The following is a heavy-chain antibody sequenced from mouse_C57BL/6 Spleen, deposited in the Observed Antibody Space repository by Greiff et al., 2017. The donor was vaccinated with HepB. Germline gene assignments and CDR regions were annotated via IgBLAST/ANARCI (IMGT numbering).Heavy chain of an antibody. V-gene: IGHV1-55*01. D-gene: IGHD2-1*01. J-gene: IGHJ3*01. Sequence: VQLQQPGAELVKPGASVKMSCKASGYTFTSYWITWVKQRPGQGLEWIGDIYPGSGSTNYNEKFKSKATLTVDTSSSTAYMQLSSLTSEDSAVYYCARRGGNYGGWFAYWGQGTLVTVSA. CDR2: IYPGSGST. CDR1: GYTFTSYW. CDR3: ARRGGNYGGWFAY.